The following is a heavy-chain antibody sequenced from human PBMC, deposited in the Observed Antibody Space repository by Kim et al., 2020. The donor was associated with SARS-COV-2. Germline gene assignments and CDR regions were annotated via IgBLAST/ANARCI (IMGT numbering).Heavy chain of an antibody. CDR3: ARDLRDGHNDAIYF. J-gene: IGHJ3*01. CDR2: INTNTGNT. V-gene: IGHV1-18*04. CDR1: GYTFTNYA. Sequence: ASVKVSCKASGYTFTNYAMNWVRQAPGQGPEWMGWINTNTGNTTYPQNFKGRVAITTDTSASTAYMQLTSLTADDTAVYYCARDLRDGHNDAIYFWGQGT. D-gene: IGHD3-9*01.